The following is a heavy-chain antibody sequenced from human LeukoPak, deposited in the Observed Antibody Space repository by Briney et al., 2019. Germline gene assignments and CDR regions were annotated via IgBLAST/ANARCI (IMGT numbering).Heavy chain of an antibody. V-gene: IGHV1-69*13. J-gene: IGHJ4*02. CDR3: ASTTTIAVAGNFDY. CDR2: IIPIFGTA. D-gene: IGHD6-19*01. Sequence: SVKVSCKASGGTFSSYAISWVQQAPGQGLEWMGGIIPIFGTANYAQKFQGRVTITADESTSTAYMELSSLRSEDTAVYYCASTTTIAVAGNFDYWGQGTLVTVSS. CDR1: GGTFSSYA.